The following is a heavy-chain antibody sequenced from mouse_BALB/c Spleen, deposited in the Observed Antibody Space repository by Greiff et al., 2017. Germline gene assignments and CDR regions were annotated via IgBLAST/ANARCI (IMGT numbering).Heavy chain of an antibody. CDR1: GYAFSSYW. CDR2: IYPGDGDT. V-gene: IGHV1-80*01. Sequence: QVQLQQSGAELVRPGSSVKISCKASGYAFSSYWMNWVKQRPGQGLEWIGQIYPGDGDTNYNGKFKGKATLTADKSSSTAYMQLSSLTSEDSAVYFCARSYGSSPTWFAYWGQGTLVTVSA. J-gene: IGHJ3*01. CDR3: ARSYGSSPTWFAY. D-gene: IGHD1-1*01.